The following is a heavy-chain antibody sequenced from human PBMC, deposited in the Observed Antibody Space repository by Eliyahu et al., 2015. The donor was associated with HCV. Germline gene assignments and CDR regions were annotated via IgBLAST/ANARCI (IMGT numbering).Heavy chain of an antibody. J-gene: IGHJ5*02. Sequence: QVQLVQSGAEVTKPGASVKVSCKASGXTXXTYDINWXRQATGQGLEWMGWMSPNSGNTGYAQKXQGRVTMTRNTSISTAYMELSSLTSEDTAVYYCARNGREVRFLDPWGQGTLVTVSS. V-gene: IGHV1-8*01. CDR2: MSPNSGNT. CDR1: GXTXXTYD. CDR3: ARNGREVRFLDP. D-gene: IGHD3-3*01.